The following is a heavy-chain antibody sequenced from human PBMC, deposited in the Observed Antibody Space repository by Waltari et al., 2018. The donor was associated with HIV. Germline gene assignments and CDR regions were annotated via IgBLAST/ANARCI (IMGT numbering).Heavy chain of an antibody. V-gene: IGHV3-15*01. CDR3: TTLWYSYDSTDY. CDR2: IKSGDEGGTT. Sequence: VEPGGSLRLSCAASGIPFRNAWLSWGRQAPGKGLEWVGRIKSGDEGGTTDYAAAVKGRFTISRDDSKHTLYLQMDSLKTEDTAVYYCTTLWYSYDSTDYWGQGTLVTVSS. J-gene: IGHJ4*02. CDR1: GIPFRNAW. D-gene: IGHD3-22*01.